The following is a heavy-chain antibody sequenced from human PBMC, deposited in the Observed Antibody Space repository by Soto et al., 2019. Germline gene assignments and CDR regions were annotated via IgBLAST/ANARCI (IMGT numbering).Heavy chain of an antibody. Sequence: SETLSLTCTVSGGSISSSSYYWGWIRQPPGKGLEWIGSIYYSGSTYYNPSLKSRVTISVDTSKNQFSLKLSSVTAADTAVYYCARHGIARGYAGGPYSRDYYYYYMDVWGKGTTVTVSS. V-gene: IGHV4-39*01. J-gene: IGHJ6*03. CDR3: ARHGIARGYAGGPYSRDYYYYYMDV. CDR2: IYYSGST. CDR1: GGSISSSSYY. D-gene: IGHD2-2*01.